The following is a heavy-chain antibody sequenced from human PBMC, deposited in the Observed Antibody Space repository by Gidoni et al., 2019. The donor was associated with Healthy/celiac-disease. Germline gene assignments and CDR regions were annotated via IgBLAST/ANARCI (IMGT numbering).Heavy chain of an antibody. J-gene: IGHJ4*02. V-gene: IGHV4-39*01. Sequence: QLQLQESGPGLVKPSETLSLTCTVSGGPISSNSSYSGRLRQPPGTGLEWIGSIYYSGSTYYNPSLKSRVTISVDTSKNQFSLKLSSVTAADTAVYYCARHYSGYDYLSREEPPDYWGQGTLVTVSS. CDR3: ARHYSGYDYLSREEPPDY. CDR2: IYYSGST. D-gene: IGHD5-12*01. CDR1: GGPISSNSSY.